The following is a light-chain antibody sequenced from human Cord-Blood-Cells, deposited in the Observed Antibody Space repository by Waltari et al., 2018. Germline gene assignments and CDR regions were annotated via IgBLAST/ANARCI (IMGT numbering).Light chain of an antibody. CDR3: CSYAGSYTLV. Sequence: QPALTQPRSVSGSPGQSVTISCTGTSSDVGGYNYVSCYQQHPGKAPKLMIYDVSKRPSGVPDRVSGSKSGNTASLTISGLQAEDEADYYCCSYAGSYTLVFGGGTKLTVL. CDR1: SSDVGGYNY. V-gene: IGLV2-11*01. CDR2: DVS. J-gene: IGLJ2*01.